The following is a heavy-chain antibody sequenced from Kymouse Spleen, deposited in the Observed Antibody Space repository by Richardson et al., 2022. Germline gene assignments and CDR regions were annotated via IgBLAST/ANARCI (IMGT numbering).Heavy chain of an antibody. Sequence: QVQLVQSGAEVKKPGSSVKVSCKASGGTFSSYAISWVRQAPGQGLEWMGGIIPIFGTANYAQKFQGRVTITTDESTSTAYMELSSLRSEDTAVYYCARGGNVLRYFDWLFYFDYWGQGTLVTVSS. CDR1: GGTFSSYA. CDR3: ARGGNVLRYFDWLFYFDY. V-gene: IGHV1-69*05. D-gene: IGHD3-9*01. CDR2: IIPIFGTA. J-gene: IGHJ4*02.